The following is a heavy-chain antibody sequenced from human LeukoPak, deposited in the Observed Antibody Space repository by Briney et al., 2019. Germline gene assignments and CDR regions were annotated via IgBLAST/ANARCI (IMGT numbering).Heavy chain of an antibody. CDR2: IYYSGST. J-gene: IGHJ5*02. CDR1: GGSISSYY. V-gene: IGHV4-59*08. CDR3: ARQRNWFDP. Sequence: TSSETLSLTCTVSGGSISSYYWSWIRQPPGKGLEWIGYIYYSGSTNYNPSLKSRVTISVDTSKNQFSLKLSSVTAADTAVYYCARQRNWFDPWGQGTLSPSPQ.